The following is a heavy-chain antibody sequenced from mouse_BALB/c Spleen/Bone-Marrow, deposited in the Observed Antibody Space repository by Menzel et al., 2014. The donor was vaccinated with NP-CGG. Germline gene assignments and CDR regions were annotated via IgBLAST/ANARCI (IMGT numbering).Heavy chain of an antibody. V-gene: IGHV14-3*02. CDR2: IDPANGNT. CDR3: ARVRILRIRCLDY. D-gene: IGHD1-1*01. Sequence: EVQRVESGAELVKPGASVKLSCTASGFNIKDTYMHWVKQRPEQGLEWIGRIDPANGNTKYDPKFQGKATITADTSSNTAYLQLRSLTSEDTAVYYCARVRILRIRCLDYWGQGTPLTVSS. CDR1: GFNIKDTY. J-gene: IGHJ2*01.